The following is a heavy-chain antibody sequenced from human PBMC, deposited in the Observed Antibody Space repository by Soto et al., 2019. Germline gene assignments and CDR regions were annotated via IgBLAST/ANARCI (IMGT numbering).Heavy chain of an antibody. CDR3: XXXXRLRWTDY. Sequence: QGQLVESGGGLVKPGGSLRLSCAASGFTFSDYYMXXIRQVPGKGLEWLSYIXSSXTTXYYADSVKGRFTISRDNXXXXXXXXXXXXXXXXXXXXXXXXXXRLRWTDYWGQGTLVTVSS. CDR1: GFTFSDYY. J-gene: IGHJ4*02. CDR2: IXSSXTTX. D-gene: IGHD4-17*01. V-gene: IGHV3-11*01.